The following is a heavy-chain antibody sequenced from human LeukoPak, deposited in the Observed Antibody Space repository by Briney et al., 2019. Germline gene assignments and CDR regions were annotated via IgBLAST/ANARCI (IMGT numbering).Heavy chain of an antibody. CDR1: GYTFTNYY. Sequence: ASVTASCTASGYTFTNYYMHWVRQAPGQGLEWMGIINPSGGSTSYAQKFQGRVTMTRDTSTSTVYMELSSLRSEDTAVYYCARERELTGEEGIDYWGQGTLVTVSS. J-gene: IGHJ4*02. D-gene: IGHD7-27*01. CDR3: ARERELTGEEGIDY. CDR2: INPSGGST. V-gene: IGHV1-46*01.